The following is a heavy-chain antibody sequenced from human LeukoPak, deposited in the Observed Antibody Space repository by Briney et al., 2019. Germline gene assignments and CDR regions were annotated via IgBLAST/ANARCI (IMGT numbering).Heavy chain of an antibody. J-gene: IGHJ4*02. CDR1: GGSISRYY. CDR3: ARGLVAAAGRYAFDY. V-gene: IGHV4-59*01. Sequence: SETLSLTCTVSGGSISRYYWSWIRQPPGKGLEWIGYIYYSGSTNYNPSLKSRVTISVDTSKNQFSLKLSSVTAADTAVYYCARGLVAAAGRYAFDYWGQGTLVTVSS. CDR2: IYYSGST. D-gene: IGHD6-13*01.